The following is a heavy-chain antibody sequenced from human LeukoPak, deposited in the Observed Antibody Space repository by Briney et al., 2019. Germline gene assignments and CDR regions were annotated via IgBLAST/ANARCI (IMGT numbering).Heavy chain of an antibody. CDR2: ISGSGGST. CDR1: GFTFSSYA. CDR3: AKDVSGYYSRYYFDY. Sequence: GGSLRLSCAASGFTFSSYAMSWVREAPGKGLEWVSAISGSGGSTYYADSVKGRFTISRDNSKNTLYLQMNSLRAEDTAVYYCAKDVSGYYSRYYFDYWGQGTLVTVSS. J-gene: IGHJ4*02. V-gene: IGHV3-23*01. D-gene: IGHD3-22*01.